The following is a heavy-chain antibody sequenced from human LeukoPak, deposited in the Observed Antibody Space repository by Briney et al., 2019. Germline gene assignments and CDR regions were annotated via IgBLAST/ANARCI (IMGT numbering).Heavy chain of an antibody. J-gene: IGHJ6*03. V-gene: IGHV3-53*01. Sequence: GGSLRLSCAASGFTARFNYMSWVRQAPGKGLEWISVIYSGGSTYYTDSVKGRFTISRDDSKNTLYLQMNSLRAEDTAIYYCARAQWRTYYYYYMDVWGKGGTVTVCS. CDR3: ARAQWRTYYYYYMDV. CDR1: GFTARFNY. D-gene: IGHD6-19*01. CDR2: IYSGGST.